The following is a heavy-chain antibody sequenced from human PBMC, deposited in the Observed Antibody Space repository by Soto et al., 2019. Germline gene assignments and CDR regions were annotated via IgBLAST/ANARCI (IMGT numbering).Heavy chain of an antibody. CDR3: AREAAAVYDAFDI. V-gene: IGHV4-30-4*01. CDR1: GGSISSGDYY. D-gene: IGHD6-13*01. Sequence: SETLSLTCTVSGGSISSGDYYWSWIRQPPGKGLEWIGYIYYSGSTYYNPSLKSRVTISVDTSKNQFSLKLSSVTAADTAVYYCAREAAAVYDAFDIWGQGTMVTVSS. J-gene: IGHJ3*02. CDR2: IYYSGST.